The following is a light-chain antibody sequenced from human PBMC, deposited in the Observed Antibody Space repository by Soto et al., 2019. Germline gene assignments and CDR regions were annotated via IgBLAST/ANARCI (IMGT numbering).Light chain of an antibody. CDR2: DVS. V-gene: IGLV2-11*01. Sequence: QSVLTQPRSVSGSPGQSVTISCTGTSSDVGGYDLVSWYQQHPGKAPKLMISDVSKRPSGVPDRFSGSKSGNTASLTISGLQAEDEADYYCCSYAGDLALFGGGTKVTVL. J-gene: IGLJ2*01. CDR3: CSYAGDLAL. CDR1: SSDVGGYDL.